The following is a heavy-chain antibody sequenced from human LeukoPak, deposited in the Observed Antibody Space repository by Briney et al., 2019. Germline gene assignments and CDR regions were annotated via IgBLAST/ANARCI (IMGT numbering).Heavy chain of an antibody. CDR2: IYYSGST. V-gene: IGHV4-30-4*01. CDR3: ARAAVGVVDY. D-gene: IGHD6-19*01. CDR1: GGSISSGDYY. Sequence: SETLSLTCTVSGGSISSGDYYWSWIRQPPGKGLEWIGYIYYSGSTYYNPSLKSRVPISVDTSKNQFSLKLSSVTAADTAVYYCARAAVGVVDYWGQGTLVTVSS. J-gene: IGHJ4*02.